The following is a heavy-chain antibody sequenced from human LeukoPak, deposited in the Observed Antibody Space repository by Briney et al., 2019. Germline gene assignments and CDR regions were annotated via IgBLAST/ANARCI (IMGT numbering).Heavy chain of an antibody. CDR2: ISSSSSYI. CDR1: GFTFSNYS. J-gene: IGHJ1*01. V-gene: IGHV3-21*01. CDR3: AHTVTPRYFQF. D-gene: IGHD4-17*01. Sequence: GGSLRLSCAASGFTFSNYSMAWVRQAPGKGLEWVSFISSSSSYIYYADSVKGRFIISRDNAKNSLYLQMNSLRTEDTALYYCAHTVTPRYFQFWGQGTLVTVSS.